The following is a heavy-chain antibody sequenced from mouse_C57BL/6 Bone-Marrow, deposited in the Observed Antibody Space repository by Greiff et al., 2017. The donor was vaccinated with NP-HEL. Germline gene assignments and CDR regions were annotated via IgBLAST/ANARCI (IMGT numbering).Heavy chain of an antibody. Sequence: EVQGVESGGGLVQPKGSLKLSCAASGFSFNTYAMNWVRQAPGKGLEWVARIRSKSNNYATYYADSVKDRFTISRDDSESMLYLQMNNLKTEDTAMYYCVRHNYSNPFDYWGQGTTLTVSS. CDR3: VRHNYSNPFDY. D-gene: IGHD2-5*01. CDR2: IRSKSNNYAT. CDR1: GFSFNTYA. J-gene: IGHJ2*01. V-gene: IGHV10-1*01.